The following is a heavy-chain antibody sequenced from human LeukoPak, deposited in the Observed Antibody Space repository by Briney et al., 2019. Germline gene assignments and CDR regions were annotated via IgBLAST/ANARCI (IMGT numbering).Heavy chain of an antibody. J-gene: IGHJ4*02. CDR3: AREYRGEYYFAY. CDR1: GFTVSSNY. CDR2: IYSGGST. Sequence: GGSLRLSCSASGFTVSSNYMSWVRQAPGKGLEWVSVIYSGGSTYYADSVKGRFTISRDNSKNTLYLQMNSLRAEDTAVYYCAREYRGEYYFAYWGQGTLVTVSS. V-gene: IGHV3-66*01. D-gene: IGHD3-10*01.